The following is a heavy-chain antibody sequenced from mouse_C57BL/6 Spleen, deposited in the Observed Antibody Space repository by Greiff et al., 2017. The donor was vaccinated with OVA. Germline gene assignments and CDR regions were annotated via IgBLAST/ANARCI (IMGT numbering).Heavy chain of an antibody. CDR1: GFTFSSYT. J-gene: IGHJ2*01. V-gene: IGHV5-9*01. Sequence: EVMLVESGGGLVKPGGSLKLSCAASGFTFSSYTMSWVRQTPEKRLEWVATISGGGGNTYYPDSVKGRFNISRDNAKNTLYLQKISLRSEDTALYYCARQGLLRYYFDYWGQGTTLTVSS. CDR2: ISGGGGNT. D-gene: IGHD1-1*01. CDR3: ARQGLLRYYFDY.